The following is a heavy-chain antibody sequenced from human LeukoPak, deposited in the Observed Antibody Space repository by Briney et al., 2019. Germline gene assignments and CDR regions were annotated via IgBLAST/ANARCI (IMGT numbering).Heavy chain of an antibody. J-gene: IGHJ3*02. Sequence: GGSLRLSCAASGFTFSVYSMNWVRQSPGKGLEGLSYIDGSGDTIYYADSVKGRFTISRDNAQKSVYLQMDRLRAEDTAIYYCANFKPPAPDALDIWGQGTLITVSS. CDR3: ANFKPPAPDALDI. CDR2: IDGSGDTI. CDR1: GFTFSVYS. V-gene: IGHV3-48*01. D-gene: IGHD1-14*01.